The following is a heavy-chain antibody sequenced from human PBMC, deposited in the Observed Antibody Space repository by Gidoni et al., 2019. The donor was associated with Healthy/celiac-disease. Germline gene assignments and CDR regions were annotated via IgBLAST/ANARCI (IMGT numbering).Heavy chain of an antibody. V-gene: IGHV3-23*01. Sequence: EVQLLVSGGGLVQPGGSLRLSCAASGFTFSSYALSSVRQAPGKGLEWVAAISGSGGRTYYADSVKGRFTISRDNSKNTLYLQMNSLRAEDTAVYYCAKDPTPPLYYDILTGSNWYFDLWGRGTLVTVSS. CDR3: AKDPTPPLYYDILTGSNWYFDL. CDR1: GFTFSSYA. J-gene: IGHJ2*01. CDR2: ISGSGGRT. D-gene: IGHD3-9*01.